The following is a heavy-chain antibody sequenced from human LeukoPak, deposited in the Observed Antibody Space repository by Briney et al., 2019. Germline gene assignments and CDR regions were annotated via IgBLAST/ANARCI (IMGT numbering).Heavy chain of an antibody. CDR1: GFTFCHYW. CDR2: IKQDGSQK. V-gene: IGHV3-7*01. CDR3: AKDDNSWSLDY. D-gene: IGHD6-13*01. J-gene: IGHJ4*02. Sequence: GGSLRLSCAASGFTFCHYWMSWVRQAPGKGLERVASIKQDGSQKYYGDSVKGRFTISRDNAKNSLYLQMNSLRAEDTAFYYCAKDDNSWSLDYWGQGTLVTVSP.